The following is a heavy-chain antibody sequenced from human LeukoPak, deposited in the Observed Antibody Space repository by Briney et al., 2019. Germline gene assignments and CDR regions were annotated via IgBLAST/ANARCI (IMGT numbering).Heavy chain of an antibody. Sequence: GGSLRLSCAASGFTFSDYYMSWIRQAPGKGLEWISYISSSDSTIYYADSVKGRFIISRDNAKNSLYLQMNSLRAEDTAVYYCAKDPRQQLHPPFDPWGQGTLVTVSS. V-gene: IGHV3-11*01. D-gene: IGHD6-13*01. CDR3: AKDPRQQLHPPFDP. CDR2: ISSSDSTI. CDR1: GFTFSDYY. J-gene: IGHJ5*02.